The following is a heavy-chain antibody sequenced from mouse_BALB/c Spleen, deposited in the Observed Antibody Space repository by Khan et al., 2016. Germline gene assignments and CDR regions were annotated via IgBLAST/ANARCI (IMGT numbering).Heavy chain of an antibody. V-gene: IGHV1-4*01. CDR3: AREGWLLGYFDY. J-gene: IGHJ2*01. CDR2: INPRSDYT. Sequence: QVQLQQSGAELARPGASVKMSCKASGYTFTGYTMFWIKQRPGQGLEWIGYINPRSDYTDYNQKFKDKATLTADKSSSSAYMQLNSLTSEDSAVYYGAREGWLLGYFDYWGQGTTLTVSS. CDR1: GYTFTGYT. D-gene: IGHD2-3*01.